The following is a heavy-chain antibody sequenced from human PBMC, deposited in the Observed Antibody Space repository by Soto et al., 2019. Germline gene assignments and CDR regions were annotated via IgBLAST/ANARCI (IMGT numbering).Heavy chain of an antibody. CDR2: IVPDGRNQ. J-gene: IGHJ4*02. D-gene: IGHD2-15*01. CDR3: ARDHYCSGDTCYLISFDY. CDR1: GSPFD. V-gene: IGHV3-30-3*01. Sequence: PGGSLRLSCVASGSPFDVHWVRQAPGKGPEWVAHIVPDGRNQYWADSVKGRFTGSRDNAKNSLYLQMNSLRDEDTAVYYCARDHYCSGDTCYLISFDYWGQGTQVTVSS.